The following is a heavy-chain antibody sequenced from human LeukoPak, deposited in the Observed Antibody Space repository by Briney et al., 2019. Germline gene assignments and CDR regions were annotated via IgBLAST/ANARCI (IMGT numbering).Heavy chain of an antibody. CDR3: AKSPGLSPIAVANH. J-gene: IGHJ5*02. Sequence: GGSLRLSCAASGFTVSSNYMSWVRQAPGKGLEWVSVTYSAGSTYYADSVKDRFTISRDDSKNTLYLQINSLRAEDTAVYYCAKSPGLSPIAVANHWGQGTLVTVSS. CDR1: GFTVSSNY. V-gene: IGHV3-66*01. D-gene: IGHD6-19*01. CDR2: TYSAGST.